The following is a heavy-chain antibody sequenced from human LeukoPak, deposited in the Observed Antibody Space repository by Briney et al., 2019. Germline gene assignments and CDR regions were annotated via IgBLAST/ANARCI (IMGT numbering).Heavy chain of an antibody. CDR1: GYTFTGSY. J-gene: IGHJ5*02. V-gene: IGHV1-2*02. CDR3: ARHRVAAAGPNWFDP. D-gene: IGHD6-13*01. CDR2: INPNTGGT. Sequence: GASVKVSCKASGYTFTGSYMHWVRQAPGQGLEWMGWINPNTGGTNYAQQFQGRVTMTRDTSISTAYMELSRLKSDDTAVYYCARHRVAAAGPNWFDPWGQGTLVTVSS.